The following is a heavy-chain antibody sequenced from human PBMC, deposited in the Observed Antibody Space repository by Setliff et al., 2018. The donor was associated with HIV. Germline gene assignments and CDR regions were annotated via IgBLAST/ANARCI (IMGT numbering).Heavy chain of an antibody. J-gene: IGHJ3*01. Sequence: PGGSLRLSCAASGFAFRSYSLSWVRQAPGKGLEWVSSISIRDSMYYAQSVQGRFTISRDDTKSLLFLQLSNVRVDDTAVYFCVRPLSSQPGGQKSLWGQGTMVTVSS. CDR1: GFAFRSYS. CDR2: ISIRDSM. CDR3: VRPLSSQPGGQKSL. V-gene: IGHV3-21*01.